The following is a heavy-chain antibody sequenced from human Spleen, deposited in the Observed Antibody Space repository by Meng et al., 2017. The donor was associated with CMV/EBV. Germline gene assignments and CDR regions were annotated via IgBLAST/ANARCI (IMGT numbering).Heavy chain of an antibody. CDR2: FYYSGST. J-gene: IGHJ6*02. CDR3: ARHRLEVRGAFYGMDV. CDR1: GGSISSNNYY. Sequence: SETLSLTCTFSGGSISSNNYYWGWIRQPPGKGLEWVGSFYYSGSTYYNPSLMSRVTISVDASKIHFFLELTSVTAADTAVYFCARHRLEVRGAFYGMDVWGPGTTVTVSS. D-gene: IGHD1-1*01. V-gene: IGHV4-39*01.